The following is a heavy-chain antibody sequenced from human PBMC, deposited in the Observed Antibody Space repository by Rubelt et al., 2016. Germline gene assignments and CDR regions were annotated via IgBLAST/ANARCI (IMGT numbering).Heavy chain of an antibody. V-gene: IGHV3-30*02. Sequence: QVQLVESGGGVVQPGGSLRHSCAASGFTFSSYGMHWVRQAPGKGLEWVAFIRYGGNNKYYADSVKGRFTISRDNSKNTLYLQMNSLRAEDTAVYYCAKPARLDYGINAEYFQHWGQGTLVTVSS. CDR2: IRYGGNNK. D-gene: IGHD4-17*01. CDR1: GFTFSSYG. CDR3: AKPARLDYGINAEYFQH. J-gene: IGHJ1*01.